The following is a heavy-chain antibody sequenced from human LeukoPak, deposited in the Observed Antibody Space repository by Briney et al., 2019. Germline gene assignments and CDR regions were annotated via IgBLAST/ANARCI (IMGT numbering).Heavy chain of an antibody. V-gene: IGHV3-30*18. CDR1: GFTFSSYG. CDR2: ISYDGSNK. CDR3: AKGYSSSWYNYFDY. D-gene: IGHD6-13*01. J-gene: IGHJ4*02. Sequence: GGSVRLSCAGSGFTFSSYGMHWVRQAPGKGLEWVAVISYDGSNKYYADSVKGRFTISRDNSKNTLYLQMNSLRAEDTAVYYCAKGYSSSWYNYFDYWGQGTLVTVSS.